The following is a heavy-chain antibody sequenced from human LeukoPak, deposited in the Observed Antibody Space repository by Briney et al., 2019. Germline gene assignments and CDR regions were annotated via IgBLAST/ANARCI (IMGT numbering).Heavy chain of an antibody. J-gene: IGHJ6*03. Sequence: PSETLSLTCAVSGGSISSSNWWSWVRQPPGRGLEWIGRIFHSGTTDYKTSLKGRVTISVDKSKNQFSLTLTPVTAADTAVYYCARLTPTTLSLYYYMDVWGKGTTVTVSS. CDR1: GGSISSSNW. D-gene: IGHD2/OR15-2a*01. CDR2: IFHSGTT. CDR3: ARLTPTTLSLYYYMDV. V-gene: IGHV4-4*02.